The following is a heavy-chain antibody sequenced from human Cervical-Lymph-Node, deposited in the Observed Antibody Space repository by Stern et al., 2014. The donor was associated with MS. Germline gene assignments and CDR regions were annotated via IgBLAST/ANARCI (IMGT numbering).Heavy chain of an antibody. D-gene: IGHD3-22*01. V-gene: IGHV3-53*01. J-gene: IGHJ6*02. CDR3: AREDTSGSFFGLDV. Sequence: VQLVQSGGGLIQPGGSLRLSCAASGFSVNSSYMSWVRQAPGKGLEWVSVIYGGGGTYSADSVTGRFTISRDNSKNTVYLQMNDLRVEDTAVYYCAREDTSGSFFGLDVWGQGTTVTVSS. CDR2: IYGGGGT. CDR1: GFSVNSSY.